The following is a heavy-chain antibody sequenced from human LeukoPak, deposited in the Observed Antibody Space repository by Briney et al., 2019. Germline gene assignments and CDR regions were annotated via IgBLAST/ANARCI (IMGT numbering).Heavy chain of an antibody. V-gene: IGHV3-30*04. CDR2: ISYDGSSR. CDR3: ATTGSFVFDY. Sequence: GSLRLSCAVSGFTFSGHVMHWVRQAPGKGLEWVATISYDGSSRYYADSVKGPFTISRDKSKNTLYLQMHSLRPEDTAIYYCATTGSFVFDYWGQGTLVTVSS. D-gene: IGHD1-14*01. CDR1: GFTFSGHV. J-gene: IGHJ4*02.